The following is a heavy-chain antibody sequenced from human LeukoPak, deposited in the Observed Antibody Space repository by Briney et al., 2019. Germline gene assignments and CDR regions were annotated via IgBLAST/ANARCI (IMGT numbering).Heavy chain of an antibody. D-gene: IGHD6-19*01. CDR2: INPNSGGT. CDR3: ATSGQQWLVPHF. V-gene: IGHV1-2*02. Sequence: ASVKVSFKASGYTFTDYYMHWVRQAPGQGLEWMGWINPNSGGTNYAQKFQGRVTMTRDTSISTAYMELSSLKSDDTAVYYCATSGQQWLVPHFWGQGTLVTVSS. J-gene: IGHJ4*02. CDR1: GYTFTDYY.